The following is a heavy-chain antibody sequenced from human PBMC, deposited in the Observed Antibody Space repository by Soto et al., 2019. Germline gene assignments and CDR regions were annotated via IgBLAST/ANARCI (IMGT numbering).Heavy chain of an antibody. CDR2: INPNSGGA. D-gene: IGHD2-15*01. J-gene: IGHJ5*02. Sequence: QVQLVQSGAEVKKPGASVKVSCKASGYSFTVYYMHWLRQAPGQGLEWMGWINPNSGGANYAQKFQGRVTMTRDTSINTAYMELSSLRSDDTAVYYCSPEKALGSGKRFDPWGQGTLVTVSS. CDR3: SPEKALGSGKRFDP. CDR1: GYSFTVYY. V-gene: IGHV1-2*02.